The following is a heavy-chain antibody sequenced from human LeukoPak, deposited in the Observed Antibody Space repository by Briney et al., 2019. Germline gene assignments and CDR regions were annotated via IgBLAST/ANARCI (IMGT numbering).Heavy chain of an antibody. D-gene: IGHD6-19*01. CDR1: GGSISSGHW. J-gene: IGHJ3*02. CDR2: IYQSGST. Sequence: TSGTLSLTFAVSGGSISSGHWWSWVRQPPMKGLEWIGEIYQSGSTNYNPSLNSRVTISVDKSKNQFSLKLTSVTAADTAVYYCARGISPGSGWFFNIWGQGTVVSVSS. CDR3: ARGISPGSGWFFNI. V-gene: IGHV4-4*02.